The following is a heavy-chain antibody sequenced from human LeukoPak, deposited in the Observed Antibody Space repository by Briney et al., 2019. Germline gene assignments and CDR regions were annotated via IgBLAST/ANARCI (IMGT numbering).Heavy chain of an antibody. CDR3: ARARTRYSGSYGGAFDI. Sequence: GGSLRLSCAASGFTFSSKWKSWVRQAPGKGLEWVANIRQDGSEKYYVDSVKGRFTISRDNAKNSLYLQMNSLRAEDTAVYYCARARTRYSGSYGGAFDIWGQGTMVTVSS. J-gene: IGHJ3*02. CDR2: IRQDGSEK. V-gene: IGHV3-7*01. D-gene: IGHD1-26*01. CDR1: GFTFSSKW.